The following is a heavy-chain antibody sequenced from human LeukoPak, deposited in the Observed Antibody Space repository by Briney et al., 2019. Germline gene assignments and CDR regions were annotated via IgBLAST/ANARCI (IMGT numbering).Heavy chain of an antibody. V-gene: IGHV3-7*05. CDR2: INQNGGEE. D-gene: IGHD2-15*01. CDR1: GFTLSDSW. J-gene: IGHJ5*01. CDR3: ARGIGWFEY. Sequence: GGSLRLSCAASGFTLSDSWMTWVRQAPGKGLEWVANINQNGGEEEYGDSVKGRFTISRDNAKNSLFLQMNRLRAEDTAVYYCARGIGWFEYWGQGTLVTVSS.